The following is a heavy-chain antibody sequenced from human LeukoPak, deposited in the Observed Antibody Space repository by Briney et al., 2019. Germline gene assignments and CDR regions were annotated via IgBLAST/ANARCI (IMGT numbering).Heavy chain of an antibody. Sequence: GASVKVSCKASGYTFTSYGISWVRQAPGQGLEWMGWISAYNGNTNYAQKLQGRVTMTTDTSTSTAYMELRSLRSDDTAVYYCARAPKVETESKYSSSWYPVPSYFQHWGQGTLVTVSS. J-gene: IGHJ1*01. CDR3: ARAPKVETESKYSSSWYPVPSYFQH. V-gene: IGHV1-18*01. D-gene: IGHD6-13*01. CDR2: ISAYNGNT. CDR1: GYTFTSYG.